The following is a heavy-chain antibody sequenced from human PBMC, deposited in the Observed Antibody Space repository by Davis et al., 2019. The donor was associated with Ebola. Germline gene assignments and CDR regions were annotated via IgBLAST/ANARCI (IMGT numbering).Heavy chain of an antibody. CDR1: GYTFTSYG. Sequence: AASVKVSCKASGYTFTSYGITWVRQAPGQGLEWMGIINPSGGSTSYAQKFQGRVTMTRDTSTSTVYMELSSLRSEDTSVYYCARDRGGDYSFDYWGQGTLVTVSS. CDR2: INPSGGST. V-gene: IGHV1-46*01. D-gene: IGHD3-10*01. J-gene: IGHJ4*02. CDR3: ARDRGGDYSFDY.